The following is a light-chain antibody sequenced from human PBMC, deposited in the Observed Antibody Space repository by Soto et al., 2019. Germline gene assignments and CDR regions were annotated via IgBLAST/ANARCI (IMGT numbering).Light chain of an antibody. CDR2: EVS. CDR1: ISDVGGYNY. J-gene: IGLJ2*01. Sequence: QSALTQPPSASGSPGQSVTISCTGTISDVGGYNYVSWYQQHPGKAPKVMIYEVSKRPSGVPDRFSGSKSGNTASLTVSGLQAEDEADYYCSSYAGSNDLVFGGGTQLTVL. CDR3: SSYAGSNDLV. V-gene: IGLV2-8*01.